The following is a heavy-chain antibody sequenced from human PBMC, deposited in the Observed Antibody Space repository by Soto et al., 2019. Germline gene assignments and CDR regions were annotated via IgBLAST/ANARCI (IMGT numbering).Heavy chain of an antibody. CDR2: IDHSGST. V-gene: IGHV4-4*02. CDR1: GDSISNSNW. CDR3: ARDGYSRSFDP. J-gene: IGHJ5*02. Sequence: SETLSLTCAVSGDSISNSNWWNWVRQPPGKGLEWIGEIDHSGSTNYNPSLKSRVTISVDKSKNQFSLKLTSVTAADTAVYYCARDGYSRSFDPWGQGTLVTVSS. D-gene: IGHD5-12*01.